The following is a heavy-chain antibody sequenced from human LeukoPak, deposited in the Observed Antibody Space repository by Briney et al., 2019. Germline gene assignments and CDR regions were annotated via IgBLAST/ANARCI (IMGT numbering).Heavy chain of an antibody. CDR3: ARERYFDY. CDR2: ISGGGRST. CDR1: GFTSVNYA. V-gene: IGHV3-23*01. J-gene: IGHJ4*02. Sequence: PGGSLRLSCAATGFTSVNYAMSWVRQAPGKGLEWVSTISGGGRSTDYADSVKGRFTISRDNSKNTLYLQMNSLRAEDTAVYYCARERYFDYWGQGTLVTVSS.